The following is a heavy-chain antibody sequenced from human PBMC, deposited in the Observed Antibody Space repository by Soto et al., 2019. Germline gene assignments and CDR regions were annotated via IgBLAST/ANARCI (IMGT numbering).Heavy chain of an antibody. CDR3: ARLPTSYYMDV. Sequence: SETLSLTCSVFGDSIRSAHYFWGWVRQPPGKGLEWIGNIYYSGSTYYNPSLKSRVTISVDTSKNQFSLKLSSVTAADTAVYYCARLPTSYYMDVWGKGTTVTVSS. CDR1: GDSIRSAHYF. CDR2: IYYSGST. V-gene: IGHV4-61*05. D-gene: IGHD5-12*01. J-gene: IGHJ6*03.